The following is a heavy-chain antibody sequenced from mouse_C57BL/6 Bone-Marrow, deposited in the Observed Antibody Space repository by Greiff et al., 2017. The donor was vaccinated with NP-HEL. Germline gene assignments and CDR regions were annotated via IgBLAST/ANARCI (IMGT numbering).Heavy chain of an antibody. CDR1: GYSITSDY. CDR2: ISYSGST. J-gene: IGHJ4*01. CDR3: ARSHYGSPYYAMDY. V-gene: IGHV3-8*01. Sequence: EVKLQESGPGLAKPSQTLSLTCSVTGYSITSDYWNWIRKFPGNKLEYMGHISYSGSTYYNPSLKSRISITRDTSKNLYYLQLNSVTTEDTATYYCARSHYGSPYYAMDYWCQGTSVTVSS. D-gene: IGHD1-1*01.